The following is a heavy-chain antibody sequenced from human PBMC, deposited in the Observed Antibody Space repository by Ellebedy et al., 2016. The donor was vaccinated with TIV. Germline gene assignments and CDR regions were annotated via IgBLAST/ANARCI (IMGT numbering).Heavy chain of an antibody. CDR2: IYHSGST. CDR1: GGSMSSGGYS. Sequence: LRLXCDVSGGSMSSGGYSWNWIRQSPGKGLEWIGYIYHSGSTFYNPSLKSRVTMSVDRSKKQFSLDLKSVTAADTAVYYCARENLIGALDYWGQGALVTVSS. CDR3: ARENLIGALDY. V-gene: IGHV4-30-2*06. D-gene: IGHD7-27*01. J-gene: IGHJ4*02.